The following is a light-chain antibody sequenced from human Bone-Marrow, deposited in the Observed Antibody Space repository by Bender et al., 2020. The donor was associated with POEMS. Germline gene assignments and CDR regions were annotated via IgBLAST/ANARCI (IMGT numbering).Light chain of an antibody. CDR1: SSNIGSYN. CDR3: VAWDDTLNGWV. J-gene: IGLJ2*01. V-gene: IGLV1-44*01. CDR2: RSD. Sequence: QSMLTQPPSASGTPGQRVSISCSGSSSNIGSYNVNWYQHLPGTAPKLLIYRSDQRSSGVPDRFSGSKSGTSASLAISGLQSEDEADYYCVAWDDTLNGWVFGGGTKLTVL.